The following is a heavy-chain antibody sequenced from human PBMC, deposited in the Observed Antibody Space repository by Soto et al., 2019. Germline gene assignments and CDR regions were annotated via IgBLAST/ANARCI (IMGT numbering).Heavy chain of an antibody. V-gene: IGHV3-33*01. CDR2: IWYDGSNK. CDR3: ARDYSRYYSMDV. CDR1: GFTFSNYC. D-gene: IGHD2-15*01. Sequence: PGASLRLSYAGSGFTFSNYCMHGVRQAPGKGLESLAVIWYDGSNKYYADSVKGRFTISRDNSKNTMYLQVNSLRAEDTAVYYCARDYSRYYSMDVWGQGT. J-gene: IGHJ6*02.